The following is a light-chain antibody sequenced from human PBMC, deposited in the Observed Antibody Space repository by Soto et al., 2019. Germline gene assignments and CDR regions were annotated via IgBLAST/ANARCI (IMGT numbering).Light chain of an antibody. Sequence: EIVLTQSPGTLSLSPGERATLSCRASQSVSSSYLSWYQQKPGQPPRLLIYATSSRATGIPDRFSGSGSGTDFTLTISRLEPDDFAGDYCQHHENSLYSFGKGTTLDIK. CDR3: QHHENSLYS. CDR2: ATS. CDR1: QSVSSSY. V-gene: IGKV3-20*01. J-gene: IGKJ2*01.